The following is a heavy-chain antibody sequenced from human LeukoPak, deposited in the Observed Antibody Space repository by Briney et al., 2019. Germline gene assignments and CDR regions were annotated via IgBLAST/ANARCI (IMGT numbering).Heavy chain of an antibody. D-gene: IGHD3-10*02. Sequence: PGGSRRLSCAAAGFTFSSDGMHWVRQAPGKGLEWVAVISYDGSNKYYADSVKGRFTISRDNSKNTLYLQMNSLRAEDTAVYYCAELGITMIGGVWGKGTTVTISS. V-gene: IGHV3-30*18. CDR1: GFTFSSDG. CDR3: AELGITMIGGV. J-gene: IGHJ6*04. CDR2: ISYDGSNK.